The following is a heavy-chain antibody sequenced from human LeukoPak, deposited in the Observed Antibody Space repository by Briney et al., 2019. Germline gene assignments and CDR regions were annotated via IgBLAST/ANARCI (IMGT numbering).Heavy chain of an antibody. J-gene: IGHJ5*02. CDR2: NYNSGST. CDR3: ARDVSSSWYPNGFDP. Sequence: SETLSLTCTVSGGSISSYYWSWIPQPAGKGLEWIGRNYNSGSTNYNPSLKSRVTISVDPSNNQLSLKVSCVTAADTAVYYCARDVSSSWYPNGFDPWGQGTLVTVSS. CDR1: GGSISSYY. D-gene: IGHD6-13*01. V-gene: IGHV4-4*07.